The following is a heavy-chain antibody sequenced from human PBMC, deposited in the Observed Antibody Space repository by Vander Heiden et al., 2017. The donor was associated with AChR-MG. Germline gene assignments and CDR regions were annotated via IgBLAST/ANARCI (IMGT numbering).Heavy chain of an antibody. D-gene: IGHD4-17*01. CDR1: GGSLRTGNYY. Sequence: QVQLQELGPGLVKPSQTLSPTCTVSGHGGSLRTGNYYWSWIRQSVGTGLEWIGRIYTRGTTTYNPSLKSRVTMSVDPSNNQFSLKVTSVTAADTAVYYCARSDYGDYNFDYWGQGNLVTVSS. CDR3: ARSDYGDYNFDY. V-gene: IGHV4-61*02. CDR2: IYTRGTT. J-gene: IGHJ4*02.